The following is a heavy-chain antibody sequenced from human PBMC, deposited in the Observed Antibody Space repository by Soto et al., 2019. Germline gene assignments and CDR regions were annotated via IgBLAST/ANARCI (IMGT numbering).Heavy chain of an antibody. CDR2: ISRDGSYI. CDR1: GFTFSRYA. V-gene: IGHV3-30*04. Sequence: VGSLRLSCAASGFTFSRYAIHWVRLTPGRGLEWVLAISRDGSYIYYTDSVKGRFTVSRDNSKNTVFVQMNRLIPDDTALYFCARTRNGGVADSFDSWGQGTRVTVSS. J-gene: IGHJ5*01. D-gene: IGHD3-3*01. CDR3: ARTRNGGVADSFDS.